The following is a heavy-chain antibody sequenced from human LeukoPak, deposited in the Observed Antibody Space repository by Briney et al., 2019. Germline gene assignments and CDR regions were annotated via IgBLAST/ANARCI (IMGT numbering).Heavy chain of an antibody. J-gene: IGHJ4*02. Sequence: GGSLRLSCAASGFTFSSYWMNWVRQAPGRGLVWVSRIASDGSSTTYADSVKGRFSISRDNAKNTLYLQMNSLRADDTAVYYCAKAGSGHYYDYWGQGTLVTVSS. D-gene: IGHD3-22*01. CDR1: GFTFSSYW. CDR2: IASDGSST. CDR3: AKAGSGHYYDY. V-gene: IGHV3-74*01.